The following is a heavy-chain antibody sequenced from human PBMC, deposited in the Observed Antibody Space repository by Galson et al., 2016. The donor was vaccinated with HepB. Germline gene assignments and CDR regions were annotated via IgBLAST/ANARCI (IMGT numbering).Heavy chain of an antibody. CDR2: ITSNGRNT. CDR3: TRPSITLHY. J-gene: IGHJ4*02. D-gene: IGHD1-14*01. V-gene: IGHV3-64D*06. CDR1: GFTFSYYA. Sequence: SLRLSCAASGFTFSYYAMHWVRQAPGKGLEYISGITSNGRNTYYADFVKGRFTISRDDSKNTLYLQMSSLTAEDTAVYYCTRPSITLHYWGQGTLVTVSS.